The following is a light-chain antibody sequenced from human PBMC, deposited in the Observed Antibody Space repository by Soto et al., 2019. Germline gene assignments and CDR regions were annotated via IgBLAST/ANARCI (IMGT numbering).Light chain of an antibody. Sequence: DIVLTQTRLSSPVTLGQPASISCRSSQSLVHIDGNTYFNWLQQRPGQPPRLLIYKISNRFPGVPDRFSGSGAGTDFTLKISRVEAEDVGVYYCMQATQSYTFGQGTRLVIK. CDR1: QSLVHIDGNTY. CDR3: MQATQSYT. J-gene: IGKJ2*01. CDR2: KIS. V-gene: IGKV2-24*01.